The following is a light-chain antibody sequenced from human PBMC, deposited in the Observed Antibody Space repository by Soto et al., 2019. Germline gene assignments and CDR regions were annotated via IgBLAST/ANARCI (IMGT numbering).Light chain of an antibody. CDR3: QQSFTIPYT. V-gene: IGKV1-39*01. CDR2: SAS. CDR1: QDITDY. J-gene: IGKJ2*01. Sequence: DIQMTQSPSSLSASVGDRVTITCQASQDITDYLNWYQQKPGKAPNLLIHSASTLRSGVPSRFSGSGSGTDFSLTISSLQPEDFASYHCQQSFTIPYTFGQGTNVAIK.